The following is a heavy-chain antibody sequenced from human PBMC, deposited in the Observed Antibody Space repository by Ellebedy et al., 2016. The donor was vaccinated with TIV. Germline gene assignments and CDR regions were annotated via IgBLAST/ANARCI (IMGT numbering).Heavy chain of an antibody. J-gene: IGHJ4*02. V-gene: IGHV3-21*06. D-gene: IGHD2-8*01. CDR1: GFTFSIAG. CDR3: TRDGSEWSRDY. CDR2: IVNSGRET. Sequence: GGSLRLXXAASGFTFSIAGMTWVRQAPGKGLEWVATIVNSGRETYYADPLKGRFTISRDNAMNSLYLQMDSLTVEVTAVYYCTRDGSEWSRDYWGQGTLVTVSS.